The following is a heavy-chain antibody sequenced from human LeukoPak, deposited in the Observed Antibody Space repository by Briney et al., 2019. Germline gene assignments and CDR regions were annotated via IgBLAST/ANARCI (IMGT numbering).Heavy chain of an antibody. CDR2: IRYDGSDTYDGSNK. CDR3: AGDFDY. CDR1: GFTFSSYG. J-gene: IGHJ4*02. Sequence: GGSLRLSCAASGFTFSSYGMHWVRQAPGKGLEWVAFIRYDGSDTYDGSNKYYADSVKGRFTISRDNSKNMLYLQMNSLRAEDTAVYYCAGDFDYWGQGTLVTVSS. V-gene: IGHV3-30*03.